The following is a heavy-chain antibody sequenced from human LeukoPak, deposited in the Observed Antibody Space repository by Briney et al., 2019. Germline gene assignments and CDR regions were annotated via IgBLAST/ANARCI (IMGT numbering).Heavy chain of an antibody. Sequence: GGSLRLSCAASGFTFDDYAMHWVRQVPGKGLEWVSGISWNSGNIGYADSVKGRFTISRDNAKNSLYLQMNSRRAEDMALYYCAKGSCTSISCYLDYWGQGTLVTVSS. CDR2: ISWNSGNI. V-gene: IGHV3-9*03. J-gene: IGHJ4*02. D-gene: IGHD2-2*01. CDR1: GFTFDDYA. CDR3: AKGSCTSISCYLDY.